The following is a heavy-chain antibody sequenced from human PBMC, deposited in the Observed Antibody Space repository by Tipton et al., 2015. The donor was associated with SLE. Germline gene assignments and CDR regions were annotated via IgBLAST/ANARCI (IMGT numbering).Heavy chain of an antibody. V-gene: IGHV4-34*01. J-gene: IGHJ4*03. D-gene: IGHD6-25*01. Sequence: TLSLTCAVYGGSFSGYYWSWIRQSPGKGLEWIGEINHSGSTNYNPSLKSRVTISVDTSKNQFSLKLSSVTAADTAVYYCARESQRGEKNYFDYWGQGTMVTVSS. CDR3: ARESQRGEKNYFDY. CDR1: GGSFSGYY. CDR2: INHSGST.